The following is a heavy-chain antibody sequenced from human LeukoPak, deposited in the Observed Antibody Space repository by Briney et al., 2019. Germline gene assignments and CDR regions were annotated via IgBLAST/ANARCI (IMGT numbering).Heavy chain of an antibody. CDR2: INSDGSNT. J-gene: IGHJ4*02. CDR1: GFTFSSYW. D-gene: IGHD1-14*01. Sequence: HTGGSLRLSCAASGFTFSSYWMHWVRQAPGKGLVWVSRINSDGSNTSYADSVKGRFMISRDNAKNTLYLQMNSLRAEDPAVYYCARVVTTSEDWGQGTLVTVSS. V-gene: IGHV3-74*01. CDR3: ARVVTTSED.